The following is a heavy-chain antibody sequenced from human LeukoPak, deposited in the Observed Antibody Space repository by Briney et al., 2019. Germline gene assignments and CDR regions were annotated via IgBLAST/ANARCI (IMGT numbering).Heavy chain of an antibody. D-gene: IGHD3-10*01. V-gene: IGHV3-48*03. CDR1: GFTFSSYE. CDR3: ARGLLLWFGELLPPSDY. Sequence: GGSLRLSCAASGFTFSSYEMNWVRQAPGKGLEWVSYTSSSGSTIYYADSVKGRFTISRDNAKNSLYLQMNSLRAEDTAVYYCARGLLLWFGELLPPSDYWGQGTLVTVSS. J-gene: IGHJ4*02. CDR2: TSSSGSTI.